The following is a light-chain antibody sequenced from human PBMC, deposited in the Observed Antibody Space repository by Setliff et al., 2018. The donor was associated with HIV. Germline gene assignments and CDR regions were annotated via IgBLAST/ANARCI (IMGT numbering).Light chain of an antibody. CDR1: NIGSKS. J-gene: IGLJ1*01. V-gene: IGLV3-21*04. Sequence: SYELTQPPSVSVAPGKTARISCGGNNIGSKSVHWYQQKPGQAPVVVIYYDSDRPSGIPERCSGSNSGNTATLTISRVEAGDEADYYCQVWGSSSDHLVFGTGTKVTV. CDR2: YDS. CDR3: QVWGSSSDHLV.